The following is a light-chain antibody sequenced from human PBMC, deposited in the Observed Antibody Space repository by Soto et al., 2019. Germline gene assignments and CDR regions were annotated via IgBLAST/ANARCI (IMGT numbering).Light chain of an antibody. Sequence: DNQMAHSPSRSCAFVVGRVTNPRRASQGISSWLEWYQQKPGKAPKLLIYAASSLQSGVPSRFSGSGSGTEFTLTISSLQPDDFATYYCQHYNSYSEAFGQGTKVDIK. CDR3: QHYNSYSEA. V-gene: IGKV1D-16*01. CDR1: QGISSW. CDR2: AAS. J-gene: IGKJ1*01.